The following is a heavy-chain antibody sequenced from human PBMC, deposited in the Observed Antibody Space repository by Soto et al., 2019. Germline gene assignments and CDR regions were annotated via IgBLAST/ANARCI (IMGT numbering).Heavy chain of an antibody. V-gene: IGHV3-48*02. CDR1: GFTFSDYS. CDR2: ISHTGNSR. CDR3: AGDSQYAFNI. J-gene: IGHJ3*02. Sequence: PGGSLRLSCAASGFTFSDYSMNWVRQAPGKGLDWISYISHTGNSRYYADSVQGRFTISRDNAKNSLYLQLNSLTDEDMAVYFCAGDSQYAFNIWGQGTMVTVSS.